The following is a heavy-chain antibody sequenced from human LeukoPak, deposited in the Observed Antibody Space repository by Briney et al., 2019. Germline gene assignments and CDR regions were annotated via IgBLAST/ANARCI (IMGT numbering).Heavy chain of an antibody. J-gene: IGHJ4*02. CDR1: GYTFTSYY. V-gene: IGHV1-46*01. CDR3: ARCGEPSYDILTGYSRFDH. D-gene: IGHD3-9*01. Sequence: ASVKVSCKASGYTFTSYYMHWVRQAPGQGLEWMGIINPSGGSTSYAQKFQGRVTMTRDTSTSTVYMELSSLRSEDTAVYYCARCGEPSYDILTGYSRFDHWGQGTLVTVPS. CDR2: INPSGGST.